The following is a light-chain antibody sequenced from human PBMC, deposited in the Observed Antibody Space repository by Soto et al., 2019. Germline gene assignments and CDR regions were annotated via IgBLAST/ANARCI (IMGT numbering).Light chain of an antibody. CDR1: QSVSSN. CDR3: QQYNNWWT. Sequence: EIVMTQSPATLSVSPGERATLSCRASQSVSSNLAWYQQKPGQAPSLLTYGASTTATGIPARFSGSGSGTEFTLTISRLQSEDLAVYYCQQYNNWWTFGQGTKVEIK. V-gene: IGKV3-15*01. CDR2: GAS. J-gene: IGKJ1*01.